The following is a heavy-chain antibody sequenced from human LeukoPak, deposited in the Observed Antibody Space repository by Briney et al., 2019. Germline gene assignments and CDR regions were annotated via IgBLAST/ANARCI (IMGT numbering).Heavy chain of an antibody. D-gene: IGHD6-19*01. Sequence: SETLSLTCTVSDGSISSYYWSWIRQPPGKGLEWIGYIHTRGSTNYSPSLKSRVTISSDTSKNQFSLKLISVTAADTAVYYCARQPVPGTYYFDYWGQGTLVTVSS. V-gene: IGHV4-4*09. CDR3: ARQPVPGTYYFDY. J-gene: IGHJ4*02. CDR2: IHTRGST. CDR1: DGSISSYY.